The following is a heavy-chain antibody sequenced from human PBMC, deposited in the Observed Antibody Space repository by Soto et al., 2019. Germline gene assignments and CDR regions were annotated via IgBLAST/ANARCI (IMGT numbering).Heavy chain of an antibody. CDR2: IYYSGST. J-gene: IGHJ4*02. Sequence: SETLSLTCAVSGGSISSGGYYWSWIRQPPGKGLEWIGYIYYSGSTNYNPSLKSRVTMSVDTSKNQFSLKLTSVNAADTAVYYCTRGGDAYKNGHWGQGTLVTVS. CDR3: TRGGDAYKNGH. CDR1: GGSISSGGYY. V-gene: IGHV4-61*08. D-gene: IGHD2-21*01.